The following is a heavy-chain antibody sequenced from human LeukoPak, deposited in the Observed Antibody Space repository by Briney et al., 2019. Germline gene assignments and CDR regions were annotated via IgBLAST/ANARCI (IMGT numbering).Heavy chain of an antibody. D-gene: IGHD3-10*01. V-gene: IGHV4-59*01. CDR2: IYCSGST. J-gene: IGHJ5*02. Sequence: SETLSLTCAVSGCSISSYDWSWIRQPPGKGLEWIGYIYCSGSTNYNPSLKSRLTISVDTSKNQFSLKLSSVTAADTAVYYCAREERLLWFGELYGVWFDPWGQGTLVTVSS. CDR1: GCSISSYD. CDR3: AREERLLWFGELYGVWFDP.